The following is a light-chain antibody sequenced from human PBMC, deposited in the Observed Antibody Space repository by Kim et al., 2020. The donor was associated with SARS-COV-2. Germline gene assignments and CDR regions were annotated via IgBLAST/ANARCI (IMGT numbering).Light chain of an antibody. CDR2: RDD. V-gene: IGLV3-1*01. CDR3: QAWDTNTAWV. J-gene: IGLJ3*02. Sequence: VSPGQTATITCSGDKLGHKYTCWYQQKPGQSPVLVIYRDDKRPSGIPERFSASNSGNTATLTISGTQAMDEGDYYCQAWDTNTAWVFGGGTKLTVL. CDR1: KLGHKY.